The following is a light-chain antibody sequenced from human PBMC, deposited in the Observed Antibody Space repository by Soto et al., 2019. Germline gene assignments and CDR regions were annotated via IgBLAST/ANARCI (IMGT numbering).Light chain of an antibody. Sequence: ETVMTQSPATLSVSPGDRATLSCRASQSVNSNLAWYQQKPGQVPRLLIYGASTRATGIPARFSGSGSATEFTLTISSMQSEDSAVYHCQQYNNWPLNFGGGTQVEIK. CDR2: GAS. CDR1: QSVNSN. J-gene: IGKJ4*01. CDR3: QQYNNWPLN. V-gene: IGKV3-15*01.